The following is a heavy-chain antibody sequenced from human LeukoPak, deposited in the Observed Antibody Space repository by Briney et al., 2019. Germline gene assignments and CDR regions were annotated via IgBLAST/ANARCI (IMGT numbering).Heavy chain of an antibody. D-gene: IGHD2-15*01. Sequence: SETLSLTCTVSGGSISSYYWGWIRQPPGKELQWIASVYYSGRTNYSPSLKSRVTISVDTSDNQFSLQLNSVTAADTAVYYCARQGSAYYFDFWGQGLLVTVSS. CDR3: ARQGSAYYFDF. V-gene: IGHV4-59*08. CDR1: GGSISSYY. CDR2: VYYSGRT. J-gene: IGHJ4*02.